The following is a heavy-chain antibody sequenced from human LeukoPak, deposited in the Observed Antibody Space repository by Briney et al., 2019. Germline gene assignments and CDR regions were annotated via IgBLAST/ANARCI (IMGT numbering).Heavy chain of an antibody. CDR2: IYYSGSN. CDR1: GGSVSSGSCY. CDR3: ARSPYSSGWYAFDI. Sequence: SETLPLTCPVSGGSVSSGSCYWSWIRQPPGKGLEWIGYIYYSGSNNYNPSLKSRVTISVDTSKNQFSLKLSSVTAADTAVYYCARSPYSSGWYAFDIWGQGTMVTVSS. J-gene: IGHJ3*02. D-gene: IGHD6-19*01. V-gene: IGHV4-61*01.